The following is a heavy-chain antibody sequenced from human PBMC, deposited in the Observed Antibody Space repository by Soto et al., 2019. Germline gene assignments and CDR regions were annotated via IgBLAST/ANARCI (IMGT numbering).Heavy chain of an antibody. V-gene: IGHV1-18*04. Sequence: GASVNVSCKASGYTFTSYGISWVRQAPGQGLEWMGWISAYNGNTNYAQKLQGRVTMTTDTSTSTAYMELRSLRSDDTAVYYCARDPYYVIRGYYCWFDPWVPGTLVTVSS. D-gene: IGHD3-22*01. CDR3: ARDPYYVIRGYYCWFDP. CDR1: GYTFTSYG. J-gene: IGHJ5*02. CDR2: ISAYNGNT.